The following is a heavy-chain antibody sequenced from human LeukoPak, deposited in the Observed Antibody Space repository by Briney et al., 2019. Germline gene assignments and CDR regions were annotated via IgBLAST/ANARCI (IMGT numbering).Heavy chain of an antibody. V-gene: IGHV3-30*18. CDR3: AKRPSDYGDYVSYYY. J-gene: IGHJ4*02. CDR2: ISDDGRSK. Sequence: GGSLRLSCAASGFSFISYGMHWVRQAPGKGLEWVGVISDDGRSKGYADSVKGRFTISRDNSKDTLYLQMNSLRDEDTAVYYCAKRPSDYGDYVSYYYWGQGTLVTVSS. D-gene: IGHD4-17*01. CDR1: GFSFISYG.